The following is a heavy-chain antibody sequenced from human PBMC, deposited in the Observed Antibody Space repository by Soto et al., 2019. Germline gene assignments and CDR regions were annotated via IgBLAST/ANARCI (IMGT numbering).Heavy chain of an antibody. V-gene: IGHV4-61*01. CDR3: ARSEMGDAFDI. Sequence: QVQLQESGPGLVKPSETLSLTCTVSGGSVSSGSYYWSWIRQPPGKGLEWIGYIYYSGSTNYNPSLKRRVTISVDTSKNQFSLKLSSVTAADTAVYYCARSEMGDAFDIWGQGTMVTVSS. CDR2: IYYSGST. CDR1: GGSVSSGSYY. J-gene: IGHJ3*02.